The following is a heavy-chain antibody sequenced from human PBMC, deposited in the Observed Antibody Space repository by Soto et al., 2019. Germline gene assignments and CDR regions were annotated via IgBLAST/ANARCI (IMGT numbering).Heavy chain of an antibody. Sequence: SVKVSCRASGGTFSSYAISWVRQAPGQGLEWMGGIIPIFGTANYAQKFQGRFTITADESTSTAYMELSSLRSEDTAVYYCASRSMDTSDYYYYYGMDVWGQGTTVTVSS. CDR2: IIPIFGTA. J-gene: IGHJ6*02. CDR3: ASRSMDTSDYYYYYGMDV. CDR1: GGTFSSYA. D-gene: IGHD3-10*01. V-gene: IGHV1-69*13.